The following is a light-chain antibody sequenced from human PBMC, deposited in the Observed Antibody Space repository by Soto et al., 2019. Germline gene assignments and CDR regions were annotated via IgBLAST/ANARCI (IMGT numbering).Light chain of an antibody. V-gene: IGKV4-1*01. CDR3: QQYYSTPRT. J-gene: IGKJ1*01. CDR1: QSVLYSSNNKDY. CDR2: WAS. Sequence: DIVMTQSPDSLAVSLGERATINCKSSQSVLYSSNNKDYLGWYKQKPGQPPKLLIYWASTRESGVPDRFSGSGSGTDFTLTISSLQAEDVAVYYCQQYYSTPRTFGRGTKVEIK.